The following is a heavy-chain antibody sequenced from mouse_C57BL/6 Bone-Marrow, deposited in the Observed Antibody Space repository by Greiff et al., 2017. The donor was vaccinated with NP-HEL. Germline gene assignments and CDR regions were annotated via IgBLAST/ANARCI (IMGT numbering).Heavy chain of an antibody. CDR1: GFTFSSYA. D-gene: IGHD4-1*01. V-gene: IGHV5-4*03. CDR3: ARLGRYFDY. J-gene: IGHJ2*01. Sequence: EVKLVESGGGLVKPGGSLKLSCAASGFTFSSYAMSWVRQTPEKRLEWVATISDGGSYTYYPDNVKGRFTISRDNAKNNLYLQMSHLMSEDTAMYYCARLGRYFDYWGQGTTLTVSS. CDR2: ISDGGSYT.